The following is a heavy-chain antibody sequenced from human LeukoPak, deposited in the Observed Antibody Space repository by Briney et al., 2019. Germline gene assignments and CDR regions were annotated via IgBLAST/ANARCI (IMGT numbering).Heavy chain of an antibody. J-gene: IGHJ6*03. CDR3: ARGERLLFYYYCYMDV. CDR2: INPNSGGT. V-gene: IGHV1-2*06. D-gene: IGHD2-2*01. Sequence: GASVKVSCKASGSTFTGYDMNWGPEAPGQGLECMGRINPNSGGTNSAQKFQSRVTMTRDTSISTACMELSRLRSDDTAVYYCARGERLLFYYYCYMDVWGKGATVTVSS. CDR1: GSTFTGYD.